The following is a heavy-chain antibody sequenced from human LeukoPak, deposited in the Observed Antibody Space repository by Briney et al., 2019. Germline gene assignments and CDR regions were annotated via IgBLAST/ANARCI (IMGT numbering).Heavy chain of an antibody. J-gene: IGHJ5*02. Sequence: GASVKVSCKASGYTFTGYYMHRVRQAPGQGLEWMGWINPNSGGTNYAQKFQGRVTMTRDTSISTAYMELSRLRSDDTAVYYCARYHDYYDSSGKSAWFDPWGQGTLVTVSS. V-gene: IGHV1-2*02. CDR3: ARYHDYYDSSGKSAWFDP. CDR1: GYTFTGYY. CDR2: INPNSGGT. D-gene: IGHD3-22*01.